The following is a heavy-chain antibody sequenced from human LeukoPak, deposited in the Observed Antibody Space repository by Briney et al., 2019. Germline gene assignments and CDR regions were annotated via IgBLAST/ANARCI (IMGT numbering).Heavy chain of an antibody. CDR2: INPSGGST. CDR1: GYTFTSYY. J-gene: IGHJ4*02. V-gene: IGHV1-46*01. Sequence: ASVKVSCKASGYTFTSYYMHWVRQAPGQGLEWMGIINPSGGSTSYAQKFQGRVTMTRDTSTSTVYMELSSLKSEDTAVYYCARAYNWNDVFDYWGQGTLVTVSS. D-gene: IGHD1-1*01. CDR3: ARAYNWNDVFDY.